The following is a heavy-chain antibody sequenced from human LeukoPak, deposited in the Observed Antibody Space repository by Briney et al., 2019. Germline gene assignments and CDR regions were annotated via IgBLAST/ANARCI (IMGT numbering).Heavy chain of an antibody. V-gene: IGHV3-43*02. CDR1: GFTFDDYA. D-gene: IGHD2-2*01. CDR3: AKDIEYCSTTSCSLFDDAFDI. Sequence: PGGSLRLPCAASGFTFDDYAIHWVRHAPGKGLEWVSLISGDGGSTYYADSVRGRFTISRDNSKDSLYLQMNSLRTEDTALYFCAKDIEYCSTTSCSLFDDAFDIWGQGTMVTVSS. CDR2: ISGDGGST. J-gene: IGHJ3*02.